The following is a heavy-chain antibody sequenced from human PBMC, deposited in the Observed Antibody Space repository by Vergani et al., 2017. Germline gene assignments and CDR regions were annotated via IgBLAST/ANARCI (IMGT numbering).Heavy chain of an antibody. CDR2: IWYDGSNK. D-gene: IGHD2-2*02. J-gene: IGHJ6*03. CDR1: GFTFSSYG. V-gene: IGHV3-33*01. CDR3: ARDSILCCSTTSCYTPYYYYYMDV. Sequence: QVQLVESGGGVVQPGRSLRLSCAASGFTFSSYGIHWVRQAPGKGLEWVAIIWYDGSNKYYADSVKGRFTISRDNSKNTLYLQMNSLRAEDTAVYYCARDSILCCSTTSCYTPYYYYYMDVWGKGTTVTVSS.